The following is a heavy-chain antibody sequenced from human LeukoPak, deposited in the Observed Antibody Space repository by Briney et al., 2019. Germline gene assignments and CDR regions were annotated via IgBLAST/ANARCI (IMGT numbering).Heavy chain of an antibody. CDR3: ARGGYYGSHIDNWFDP. D-gene: IGHD3-10*01. CDR2: INPNSGGT. J-gene: IGHJ5*02. Sequence: ASVKVSCKAPGYTFTGYYMHWVRQAPGQGLEWMGWINPNSGGTNYAQKFQGWVTMTRDTSISTAYMELSRLRSDDTAVYYCARGGYYGSHIDNWFDPWGQGTLVTVSS. CDR1: GYTFTGYY. V-gene: IGHV1-2*04.